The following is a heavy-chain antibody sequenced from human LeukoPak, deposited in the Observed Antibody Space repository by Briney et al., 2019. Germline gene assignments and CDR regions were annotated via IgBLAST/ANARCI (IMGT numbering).Heavy chain of an antibody. J-gene: IGHJ5*02. D-gene: IGHD6-19*01. CDR3: ARHGGSSGWTNWFDP. CDR2: IYYSGST. CDR1: GGSISSHY. Sequence: KPSETLSLTCTVSGGSISSHYWSWIRQPPGKGLEWIGYIYYSGSTNYNPSLKSRVTISVDTSKNQFSLKLSSVTAADTAVYYCARHGGSSGWTNWFDPGAREPWSPSPQ. V-gene: IGHV4-59*08.